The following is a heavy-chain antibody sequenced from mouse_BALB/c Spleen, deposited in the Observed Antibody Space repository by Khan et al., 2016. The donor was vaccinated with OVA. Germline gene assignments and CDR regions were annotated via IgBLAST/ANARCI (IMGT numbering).Heavy chain of an antibody. J-gene: IGHJ2*01. Sequence: VQLKESGPELVKPGASVKISCKASGYSFTGYFMSWVMQSHGKSLEWIGRINPHIGETFYNQKFKGKATLTVDESSSTAHMELRSLASEDSAVYYCTRIYGSDFDYWGQGTPLTVSS. V-gene: IGHV1-20*02. D-gene: IGHD1-1*01. CDR2: INPHIGET. CDR3: TRIYGSDFDY. CDR1: GYSFTGYF.